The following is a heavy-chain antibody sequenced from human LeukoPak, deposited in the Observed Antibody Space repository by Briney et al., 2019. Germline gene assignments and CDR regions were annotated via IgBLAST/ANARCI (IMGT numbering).Heavy chain of an antibody. CDR3: ARHSSGWFPFDY. V-gene: IGHV4-61*08. D-gene: IGHD6-19*01. CDR2: IYYSGST. Sequence: SQTLSLTCTVSGGSISSGDYYWSWIRQPPGKGLEWIGYIYYSGSTNYNPSLKSRVTISVDTSKNQFSLKLSSVTAADTAVYYCARHSSGWFPFDYWGQGTLVTVSS. J-gene: IGHJ4*02. CDR1: GGSISSGDYY.